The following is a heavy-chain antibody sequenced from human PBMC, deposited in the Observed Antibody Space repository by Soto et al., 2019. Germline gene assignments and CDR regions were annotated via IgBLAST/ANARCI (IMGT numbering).Heavy chain of an antibody. CDR1: GGTFSSYA. Sequence: ASVKVSCKASGGTFSSYAISWVRQAPGQGLEWMGGIIPIFGTANYAQKFQGRVTITADESTSTAYMELSSLRSEDTAVYYCARDWGNSSGWWDYYYYYGMDVWGQGTTVTVSS. CDR2: IIPIFGTA. CDR3: ARDWGNSSGWWDYYYYYGMDV. J-gene: IGHJ6*02. D-gene: IGHD6-19*01. V-gene: IGHV1-69*13.